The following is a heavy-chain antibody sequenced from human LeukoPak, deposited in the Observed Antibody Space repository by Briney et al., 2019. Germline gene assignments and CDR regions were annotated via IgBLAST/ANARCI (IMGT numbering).Heavy chain of an antibody. J-gene: IGHJ4*02. CDR2: ISTTGNDI. Sequence: GGSLRLSCVASGITFSSYEMNWVRQAPGKGLEWVSYISTTGNDIYYADSVKGRFTISRDNAKNSLYLQMNSLRAEDTAVYYCATFNVHWGQGTLVTVSS. D-gene: IGHD6-6*01. V-gene: IGHV3-48*03. CDR3: ATFNVH. CDR1: GITFSSYE.